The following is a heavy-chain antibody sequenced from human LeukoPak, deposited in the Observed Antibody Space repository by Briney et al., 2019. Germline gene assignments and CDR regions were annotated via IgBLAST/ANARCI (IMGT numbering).Heavy chain of an antibody. J-gene: IGHJ4*02. CDR1: GFTFGKYW. CDR2: IKLDGSEK. D-gene: IGHD5-18*01. CDR3: ARDLTVDTAMDYFDY. V-gene: IGHV3-7*03. Sequence: GGSLRLSCVASGFTFGKYWMSWVRQAPGKGLEWVANIKLDGSEKNYVDSVKGRFTISRDNTKNSLYLQMNSLRAEDTAVYYCARDLTVDTAMDYFDYWGQGTLVAVSS.